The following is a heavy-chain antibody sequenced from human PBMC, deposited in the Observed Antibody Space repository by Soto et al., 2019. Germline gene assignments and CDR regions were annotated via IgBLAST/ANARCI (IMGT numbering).Heavy chain of an antibody. CDR3: AHRVLRTVFGLVTTTAIYFDF. V-gene: IGHV2-5*02. J-gene: IGHJ4*02. D-gene: IGHD3-3*01. Sequence: QITLKESGPTVVNPTETLTLTCTFSGLSLTTSGVGVGWVRQSPGKAPEWLALIYWDDDKRYSTSLNSRLIITKDTSKNQVVLTMANVDPADTATYYCAHRVLRTVFGLVTTTAIYFDFWGPGTPVVVSS. CDR1: GLSLTTSGVG. CDR2: IYWDDDK.